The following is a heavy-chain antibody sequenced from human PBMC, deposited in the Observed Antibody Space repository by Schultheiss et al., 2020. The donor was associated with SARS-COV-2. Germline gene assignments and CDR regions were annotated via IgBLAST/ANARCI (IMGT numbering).Heavy chain of an antibody. D-gene: IGHD3-3*01. V-gene: IGHV3-21*01. CDR3: AREDGDDAFDI. Sequence: GGSLRLSCAASGFTFSSYAMNWVRQAPGKGLEWVSSISSSSSYIYYADSVKGRFTISRDNAKNSLYLQMNSLRAEDTAVYYCAREDGDDAFDIWGQGTMVTVSS. CDR2: ISSSSSYI. J-gene: IGHJ3*02. CDR1: GFTFSSYA.